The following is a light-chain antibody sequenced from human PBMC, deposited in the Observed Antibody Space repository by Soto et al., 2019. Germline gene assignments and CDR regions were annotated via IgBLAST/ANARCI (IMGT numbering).Light chain of an antibody. J-gene: IGKJ1*01. CDR1: QSVSSTY. CDR3: QQYDKWPPT. Sequence: IVMTQSPATLSVSPWERATLSCRASQSVSSTYLIWYQQKPGQAPRLLIYGASTRATGIPVRFSGSGSGTEFTLTISSLQSEDFAVYYCQQYDKWPPTFGQGTKVDIK. V-gene: IGKV3-15*01. CDR2: GAS.